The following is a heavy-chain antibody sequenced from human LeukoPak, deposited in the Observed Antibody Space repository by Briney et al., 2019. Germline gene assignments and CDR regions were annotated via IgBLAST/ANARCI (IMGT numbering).Heavy chain of an antibody. Sequence: GGSLRLSCAVSGFTVSSNYMSWVRQAPGKGLEWVSAISGSGGSTYYADSVKGRFTISRDNSKNTLYLQMNSLRAEDTAVYYCAKDRIAVARNYFDYWGQGTLVTVSS. CDR1: GFTVSSNY. J-gene: IGHJ4*02. D-gene: IGHD6-19*01. CDR3: AKDRIAVARNYFDY. CDR2: ISGSGGST. V-gene: IGHV3-23*01.